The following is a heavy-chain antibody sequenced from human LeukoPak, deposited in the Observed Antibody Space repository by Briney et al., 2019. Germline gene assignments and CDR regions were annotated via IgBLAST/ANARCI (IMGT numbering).Heavy chain of an antibody. D-gene: IGHD6-13*01. Sequence: SETLSLTCTVSGGSISSYYWSWIRQPPGKGLEWIGSIYHSGSTYYNPSLKSRVTISVDTSKNQFSLKLSSVTAADTAVYYCARGIAAAGPSNWFDPWGQGTLVTVSS. CDR1: GGSISSYY. V-gene: IGHV4-38-2*02. CDR2: IYHSGST. CDR3: ARGIAAAGPSNWFDP. J-gene: IGHJ5*02.